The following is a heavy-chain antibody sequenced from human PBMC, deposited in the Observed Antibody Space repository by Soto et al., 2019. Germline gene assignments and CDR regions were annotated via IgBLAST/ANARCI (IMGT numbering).Heavy chain of an antibody. D-gene: IGHD5-12*01. Sequence: ASVKVSWKASAYTFTSYAITWVRQAPGQGLEWMGWISAYNGKTNYAQKLQGRVTMTRDTSISTAYMELSRLRSDDTAVYYCARGMATITFYGMDVWGQGTTVTVSS. J-gene: IGHJ6*02. CDR1: AYTFTSYA. CDR2: ISAYNGKT. CDR3: ARGMATITFYGMDV. V-gene: IGHV1-18*01.